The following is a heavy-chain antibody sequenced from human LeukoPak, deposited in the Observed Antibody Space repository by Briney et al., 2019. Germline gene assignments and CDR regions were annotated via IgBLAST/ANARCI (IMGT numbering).Heavy chain of an antibody. V-gene: IGHV4-59*01. CDR3: ARGRGPLAP. CDR2: IYKSGRT. D-gene: IGHD3-10*01. Sequence: TSETLSLTCSVSGGSTSSYYWSWIRQPPGKGLEWIGYIYKSGRTNYSPTLKSRVTISVDTSKNQFSLKLSSVTAADTAVYYCARGRGPLAPWGQGTLVTISS. CDR1: GGSTSSYY. J-gene: IGHJ5*02.